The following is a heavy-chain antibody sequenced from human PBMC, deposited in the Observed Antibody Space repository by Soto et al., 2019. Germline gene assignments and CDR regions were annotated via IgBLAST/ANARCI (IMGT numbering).Heavy chain of an antibody. CDR1: GGTFSSYA. D-gene: IGHD3-3*01. Sequence: GASVKVSCKASGGTFSSYAISWVRQAPGQGLEWMGGIIPIFGTANYAQKFQGRVTITADESTSTAYMELSSLRSEDTAVYYCARDILTSRSDYDFWSGYYSPTPTXYYYYGMDVWGQGTTVTVSS. CDR3: ARDILTSRSDYDFWSGYYSPTPTXYYYYGMDV. CDR2: IIPIFGTA. V-gene: IGHV1-69*13. J-gene: IGHJ6*02.